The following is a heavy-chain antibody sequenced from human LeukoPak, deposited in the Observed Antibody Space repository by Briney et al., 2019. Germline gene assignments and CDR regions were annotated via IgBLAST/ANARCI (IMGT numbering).Heavy chain of an antibody. CDR3: ATRDVVVAATEHDY. J-gene: IGHJ4*02. D-gene: IGHD2-15*01. CDR2: IDPNSGGT. Sequence: ASGKVSCKASGYTFTGYYMHWVRQAPGQGLEWMGWIDPNSGGTDYAQKFQGRVTMTRDTSISTAYMELSRLRSDDTAVYYCATRDVVVAATEHDYWGQGTLVTVSS. CDR1: GYTFTGYY. V-gene: IGHV1-2*02.